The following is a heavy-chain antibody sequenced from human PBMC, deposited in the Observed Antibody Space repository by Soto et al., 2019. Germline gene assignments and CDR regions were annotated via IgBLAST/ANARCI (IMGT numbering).Heavy chain of an antibody. D-gene: IGHD3-22*01. Sequence: GGSLRLSCAASGFTFSRYAMSWVRQAPGKGLEWVSAISGSGGSTYYADSVKGRFTISRDNSKNTLYLQMNSLRAEDTAVYYCAKAWSYDSSGYYDYWGQGTLVTVSS. CDR3: AKAWSYDSSGYYDY. CDR2: ISGSGGST. CDR1: GFTFSRYA. J-gene: IGHJ4*02. V-gene: IGHV3-23*01.